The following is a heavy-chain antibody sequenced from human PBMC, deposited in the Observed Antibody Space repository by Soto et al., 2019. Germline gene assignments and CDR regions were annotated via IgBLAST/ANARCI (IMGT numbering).Heavy chain of an antibody. CDR3: ARDLAVGLVDY. CDR1: GFTFTSSA. D-gene: IGHD6-19*01. V-gene: IGHV1-58*01. J-gene: IGHJ4*02. Sequence: GASVKVSCKASGFTFTSSAVQWVRQARGQRLEWIGWIVVGSGNTNYAQKLQGRVTMTTDTSTSTAYMELRSLRSDDTAVYYCARDLAVGLVDYWGQGTLVTVSS. CDR2: IVVGSGNT.